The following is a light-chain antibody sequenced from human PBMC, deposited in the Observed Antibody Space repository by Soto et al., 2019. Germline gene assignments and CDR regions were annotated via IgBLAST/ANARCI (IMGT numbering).Light chain of an antibody. J-gene: IGKJ4*01. CDR1: QSVSSN. CDR3: QQYNNLPWLT. Sequence: EIVMTQSPATLSVSPGERATLSCRASQSVSSNLAWYQQKPGQAPRLLIYGASTRATGIPARFSGSGSGTEFTLTISSLQSEDFAVYYCQQYNNLPWLTFGGGTKVEIK. CDR2: GAS. V-gene: IGKV3-15*01.